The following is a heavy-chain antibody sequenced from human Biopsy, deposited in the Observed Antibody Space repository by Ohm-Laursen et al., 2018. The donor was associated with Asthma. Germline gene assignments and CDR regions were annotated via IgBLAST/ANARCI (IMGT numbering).Heavy chain of an antibody. V-gene: IGHV1-24*01. CDR3: ASDFPKDYVRYNFQF. Sequence: EASVKVSCKISGYSLTDLSMHWVRQAPGQGLEWMGGHDHEEGGTVNARRFQGRVTMTEDTSTDTAYMELSSLGSDDTAVYYCASDFPKDYVRYNFQFWGQGTLVTVSS. CDR2: HDHEEGGT. J-gene: IGHJ4*02. CDR1: GYSLTDLS. D-gene: IGHD4-17*01.